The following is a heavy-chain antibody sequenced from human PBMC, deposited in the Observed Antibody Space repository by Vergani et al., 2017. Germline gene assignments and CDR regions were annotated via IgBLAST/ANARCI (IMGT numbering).Heavy chain of an antibody. V-gene: IGHV1-46*03. CDR2: INPSGGHT. J-gene: IGHJ4*02. CDR3: ARGDYGILTGYRY. CDR1: GYTLSIYY. D-gene: IGHD3-9*01. Sequence: QVQVVQSGAEVKKSGASVKVSCKTSGYTLSIYYMHWVRQAPGQGLEWMGIINPSGGHTNYAQKFQGRVTMTRDTSTSTVYMELSSLRSEDTAIYYCARGDYGILTGYRYWGQGTLVTVSA.